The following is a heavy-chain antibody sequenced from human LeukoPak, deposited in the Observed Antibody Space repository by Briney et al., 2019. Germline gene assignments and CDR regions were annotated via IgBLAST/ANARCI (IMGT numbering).Heavy chain of an antibody. CDR1: GFTFSSYA. J-gene: IGHJ4*02. Sequence: GGSLRLSCAASGFTFSSYAMSWVRQAPGKGLEWVSSFSGSGGSTYYADSVKGRFTISRDNSKNTLYLQMNSLRAEDTAVYYCTKDKESGSYSALDYWGQGTLVTVSS. D-gene: IGHD1-26*01. V-gene: IGHV3-23*01. CDR3: TKDKESGSYSALDY. CDR2: FSGSGGST.